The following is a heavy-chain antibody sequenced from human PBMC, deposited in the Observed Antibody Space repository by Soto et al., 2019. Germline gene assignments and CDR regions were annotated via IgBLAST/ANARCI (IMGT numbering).Heavy chain of an antibody. J-gene: IGHJ5*02. Sequence: SVKVSCKASGGTFSSYAISWVRQAPGQGLEWMGGIIPIFGTANYAQKFQGRVTITADESTSTAYMELSSLRSEDTAVYYCARRLVVTALRAAWFVPWGQGTLVTVSS. CDR2: IIPIFGTA. CDR3: ARRLVVTALRAAWFVP. D-gene: IGHD2-21*02. V-gene: IGHV1-69*13. CDR1: GGTFSSYA.